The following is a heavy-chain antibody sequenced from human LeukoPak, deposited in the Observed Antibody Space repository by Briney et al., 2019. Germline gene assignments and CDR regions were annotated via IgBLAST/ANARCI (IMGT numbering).Heavy chain of an antibody. D-gene: IGHD3-22*01. Sequence: GGSLRLSCAASGFTFSSYAMSWVRQAPGKGLEWVSAISDSGGSTYYADSVKGRFTISRDNSKNTLYLQMNSLRAEDTAVYYCAKSGDCYDSSGYCDYWGQGTLVTVSS. CDR2: ISDSGGST. V-gene: IGHV3-23*01. J-gene: IGHJ4*02. CDR3: AKSGDCYDSSGYCDY. CDR1: GFTFSSYA.